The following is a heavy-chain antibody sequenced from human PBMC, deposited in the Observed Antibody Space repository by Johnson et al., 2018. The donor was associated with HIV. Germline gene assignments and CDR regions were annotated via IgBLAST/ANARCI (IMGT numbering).Heavy chain of an antibody. V-gene: IGHV3-30*04. D-gene: IGHD6-19*01. CDR1: GFTFSSYA. CDR3: ATSVEQWLVWNAFDI. J-gene: IGHJ3*02. CDR2: ISYDGSNK. Sequence: QVQLVESGGGVVQPGRSLRLSCAASGFTFSSYAMHWVRQAPGKGLEWVAVISYDGSNKYYVDSVKGRFTISRDNAKNSLYLQMNSLRAEDTAVYYCATSVEQWLVWNAFDIWGQGTMVTVSS.